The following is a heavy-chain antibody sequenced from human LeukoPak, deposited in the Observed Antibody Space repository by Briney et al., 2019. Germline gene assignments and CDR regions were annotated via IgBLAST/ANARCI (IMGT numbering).Heavy chain of an antibody. CDR1: GGSFSGYY. CDR3: ARVAYYDSSGYSWYFDY. D-gene: IGHD3-22*01. V-gene: IGHV4-34*01. Sequence: PSETLSLTCAVYGGSFSGYYWSWIRQPPGKGLEWIGEINHSGSTNYNPSLKSRVTISVDTSKNQFSLKLSSVTAADTAVCYCARVAYYDSSGYSWYFDYWGQGTLVTVSS. CDR2: INHSGST. J-gene: IGHJ4*02.